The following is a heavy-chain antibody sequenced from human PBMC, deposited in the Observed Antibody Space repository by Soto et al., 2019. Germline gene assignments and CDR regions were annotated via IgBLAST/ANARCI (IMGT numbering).Heavy chain of an antibody. Sequence: QVQLVQSGAEVKKPGASVKVSCKASGYTFTSYDINWVRQATGQGLEWMGWMNPNCGNTGYAQKFQGRVTMTRNTSISTAYMELSSLRSEDTAVYYCARGGSLYCSGGSCYYDWFDPWGQGTLVTVSS. J-gene: IGHJ5*02. V-gene: IGHV1-8*01. CDR2: MNPNCGNT. D-gene: IGHD2-15*01. CDR1: GYTFTSYD. CDR3: ARGGSLYCSGGSCYYDWFDP.